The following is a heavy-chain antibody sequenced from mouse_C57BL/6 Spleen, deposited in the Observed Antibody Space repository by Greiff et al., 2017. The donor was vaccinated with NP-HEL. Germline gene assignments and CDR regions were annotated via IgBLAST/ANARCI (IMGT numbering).Heavy chain of an antibody. Sequence: QVQLKQPGAELVMPGASVKLSCKASGYTFTSYWMHWVKQRPGQGLEWIGEIDPSDSYTNYNQKFKGKSTLTVDKSSSTAYMQLSSLTSEDSAVYYCAILRDYAMDYWGQGTSVTVSS. D-gene: IGHD1-1*01. J-gene: IGHJ4*01. CDR2: IDPSDSYT. V-gene: IGHV1-69*01. CDR3: AILRDYAMDY. CDR1: GYTFTSYW.